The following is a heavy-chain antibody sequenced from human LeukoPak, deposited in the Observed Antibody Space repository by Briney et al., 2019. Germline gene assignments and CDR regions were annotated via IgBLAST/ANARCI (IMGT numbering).Heavy chain of an antibody. J-gene: IGHJ4*02. D-gene: IGHD3-10*01. CDR2: INHSGST. Sequence: SETLSLTCAVYGGSFSGYYWSWIRQPPGKGLEWIGEINHSGSTNYNPSLKRRVTISVDTSKNQFSLKLSSVTAADTAVYYCARRRYYGSGSYYKEVTFDYWGQGTLVTVSS. CDR1: GGSFSGYY. CDR3: ARRRYYGSGSYYKEVTFDY. V-gene: IGHV4-34*01.